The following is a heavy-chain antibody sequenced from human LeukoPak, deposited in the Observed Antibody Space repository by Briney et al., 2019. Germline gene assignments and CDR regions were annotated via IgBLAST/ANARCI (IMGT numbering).Heavy chain of an antibody. CDR2: IYYSGST. D-gene: IGHD3-9*01. V-gene: IGHV4-59*01. J-gene: IGHJ4*02. CDR1: GGSISSYY. Sequence: PSETLSLTCTVSGGSISSYYWSWIRQPPGKGLEWIGYIYYSGSTNYNPSLKSRVTISVDTSKNQFSLKLSSVTAADTAVYYCARGTAAAVHFLTGWGQGTLVTVSS. CDR3: ARGTAAAVHFLTG.